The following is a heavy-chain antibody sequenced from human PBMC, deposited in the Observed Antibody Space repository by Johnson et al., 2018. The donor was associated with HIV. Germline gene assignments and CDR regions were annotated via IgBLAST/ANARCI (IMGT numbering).Heavy chain of an antibody. CDR3: TRDDYVWGSYLYPGYDAFDI. J-gene: IGHJ3*02. Sequence: VQLVESGGGLVQPGRSLRLSCTASGFTFGDYAMSWVRQAPGKGLEWVGFIRSKAYGGTTEYAASVKGRFTISRDDSKSIAYLQMNSLKTEDTAVYYCTRDDYVWGSYLYPGYDAFDIWGQGTMVTVSS. D-gene: IGHD3-16*02. CDR2: IRSKAYGGTT. V-gene: IGHV3-49*04. CDR1: GFTFGDYA.